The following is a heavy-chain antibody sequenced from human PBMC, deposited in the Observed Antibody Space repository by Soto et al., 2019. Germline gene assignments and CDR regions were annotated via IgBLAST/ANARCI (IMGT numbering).Heavy chain of an antibody. V-gene: IGHV4-61*05. J-gene: IGHJ6*03. CDR2: FSSTGTT. CDR3: ARRGYMDV. Sequence: PSETPSLTCTVSGGSICSSSYYWGWIRQPPGKGLEWIGYFSSTGTTNYNPSLKSRVAISADTSKSQFSLKLNSVTAADTAVYYCARRGYMDVWGRGTTVTVSS. CDR1: GGSICSSSYY.